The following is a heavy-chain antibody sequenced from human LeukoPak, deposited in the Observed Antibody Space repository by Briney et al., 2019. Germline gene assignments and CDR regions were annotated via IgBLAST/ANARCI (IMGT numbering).Heavy chain of an antibody. J-gene: IGHJ1*01. Sequence: GGSLRLSCAASGFTFDDYAMHWVRQAPGKGLEWVSGISWNSGSIGYADSVKGRFTISRDNAKNSLYLQMNSLRAEDMALYYCAKHSHSGSSNFRLSYFQHWGQGTLVTVSS. D-gene: IGHD6-13*01. V-gene: IGHV3-9*03. CDR1: GFTFDDYA. CDR3: AKHSHSGSSNFRLSYFQH. CDR2: ISWNSGSI.